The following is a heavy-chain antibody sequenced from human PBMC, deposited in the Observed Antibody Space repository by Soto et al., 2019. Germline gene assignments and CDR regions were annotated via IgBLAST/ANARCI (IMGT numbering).Heavy chain of an antibody. CDR1: GYTFTNYA. Sequence: QVQLVQSGAEVKKPGASVKVSCKASGYTFTNYAMHWVRQAPGQRLEWMGWINAGNGDTKYSQNFQGRVTITRDTSASTAYMELSSLRSEDTAVYYCARDPYYDFWSGSNWFDPWAREPWSPSPQ. J-gene: IGHJ5*02. V-gene: IGHV1-3*01. CDR2: INAGNGDT. CDR3: ARDPYYDFWSGSNWFDP. D-gene: IGHD3-3*01.